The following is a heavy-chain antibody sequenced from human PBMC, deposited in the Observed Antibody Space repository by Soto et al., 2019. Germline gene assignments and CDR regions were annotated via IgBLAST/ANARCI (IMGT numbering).Heavy chain of an antibody. CDR2: ISGSGGST. J-gene: IGHJ4*02. V-gene: IGHV3-23*01. CDR1: GFTFSSYA. Sequence: PGGSLRLSCAASGFTFSSYAVSWVRQAPGKGLEWVSTISGSGGSTYYADSVKGRFTISRDNSKNTLYLQMNSLRAEDTAVYYCAKDQYYDSNGYYFDNWGQGTLVTVSS. CDR3: AKDQYYDSNGYYFDN. D-gene: IGHD3-22*01.